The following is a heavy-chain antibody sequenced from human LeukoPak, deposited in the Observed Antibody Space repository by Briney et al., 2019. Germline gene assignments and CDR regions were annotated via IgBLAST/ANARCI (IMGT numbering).Heavy chain of an antibody. D-gene: IGHD4-11*01. CDR2: IKQDGSEK. V-gene: IGHV3-7*01. CDR3: ARDLFDAYSNYNEENGY. J-gene: IGHJ4*02. CDR1: GFTFSSYW. Sequence: GGSLRLSCAASGFTFSSYWMSWVRQAPGKGLEGVANIKQDGSEKYYVDSVKGRFTISRDNAKNSLYLQMNSLRAEDTAVYYCARDLFDAYSNYNEENGYWGQGTLVTVSS.